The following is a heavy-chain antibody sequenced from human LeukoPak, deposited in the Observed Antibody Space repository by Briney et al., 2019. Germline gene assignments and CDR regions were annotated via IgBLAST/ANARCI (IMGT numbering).Heavy chain of an antibody. CDR2: INPNSGGT. CDR3: ARDFLGEGVDY. V-gene: IGHV1-2*02. Sequence: ASVKLSFKASGYTCTGYYMHWVRQAPGQGLEWMGWINPNSGGTNYAQKFQDRLIITRDTTIGTPYMQLRRLRSDATTVYYCARDFLGEGVDYWGQGTLVTVSS. CDR1: GYTCTGYY. J-gene: IGHJ4*02. D-gene: IGHD3-10*01.